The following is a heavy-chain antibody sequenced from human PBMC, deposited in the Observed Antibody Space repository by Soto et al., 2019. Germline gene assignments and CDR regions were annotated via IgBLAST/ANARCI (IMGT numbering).Heavy chain of an antibody. V-gene: IGHV3-23*01. CDR1: DFIFLDYA. CDR3: TKDPSTGYADH. Sequence: VGSLRLSCAASDFIFLDYAMTWVRQAPGKGLEWVSTISRDGSNTHYADSVKGRFTISRDNSKKTLYLEMSSLRGEDTAFYYCTKDPSTGYADHWGQGTLVTVSS. J-gene: IGHJ4*02. D-gene: IGHD3-9*01. CDR2: ISRDGSNT.